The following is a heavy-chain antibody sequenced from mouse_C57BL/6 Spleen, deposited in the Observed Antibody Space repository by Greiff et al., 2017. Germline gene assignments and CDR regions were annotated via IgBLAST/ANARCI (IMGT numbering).Heavy chain of an antibody. J-gene: IGHJ2*01. D-gene: IGHD2-4*01. V-gene: IGHV1-39*01. CDR3: ARWDDYEGY. CDR2: INPNYGTT. CDR1: GYSFTDYN. Sequence: LQESGPELVKPGASVKISCKASGYSFTDYNMNWVKQSNGKSLEWIGVINPNYGTTSYNQKFKGKATLTVNKSSSTAYMELRSLTSEDSAVYYCARWDDYEGYWGQGTTLTVSS.